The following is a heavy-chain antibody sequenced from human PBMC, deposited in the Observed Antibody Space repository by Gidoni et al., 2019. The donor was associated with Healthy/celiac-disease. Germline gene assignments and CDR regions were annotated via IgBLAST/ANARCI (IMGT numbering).Heavy chain of an antibody. D-gene: IGHD3-3*01. CDR1: GGSISSGGYY. J-gene: IGHJ6*02. V-gene: IGHV4-31*03. CDR3: ARDGESITIFGFDV. Sequence: QVQLQESGPGLVKPSQTLSLTCPVSGGSISSGGYYWSWIRQHPGKVLEWIGYIYYSGSTYYNPSLKSRVTISVDTSKNQFSLKLSSVTAADTAVYYCARDGESITIFGFDVWGQGTTVTVSS. CDR2: IYYSGST.